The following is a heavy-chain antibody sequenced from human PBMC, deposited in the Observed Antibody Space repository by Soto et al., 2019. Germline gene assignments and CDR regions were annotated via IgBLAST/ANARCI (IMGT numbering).Heavy chain of an antibody. CDR1: GFTVSSNY. D-gene: IGHD6-19*01. J-gene: IGHJ4*02. Sequence: EVQLVESGGGLVQPGGSLRLSCAASGFTVSSNYMSWVRQAPGKGLEWVSVIYSGGSTYYADSVKGRVTISRDNYKNTLYLQMNSLRAEDTAVYYCAREGSPDSSGLYGAIDYWGQGTLVTVSS. V-gene: IGHV3-66*01. CDR3: AREGSPDSSGLYGAIDY. CDR2: IYSGGST.